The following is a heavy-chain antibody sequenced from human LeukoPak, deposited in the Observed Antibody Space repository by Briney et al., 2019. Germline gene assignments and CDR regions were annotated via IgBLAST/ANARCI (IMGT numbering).Heavy chain of an antibody. CDR1: GFTVSNSY. CDR2: IYSDGGT. Sequence: GGSLRLSCVASGFTVSNSYMSWVRQAPGKGQEWVSVIYSDGGTFYSDSVKGRFTISRDYSKSTLYLQMNSLRADDTAVYYCARDSNGPAFWGQGTLVTVSS. D-gene: IGHD6-19*01. CDR3: ARDSNGPAF. J-gene: IGHJ4*02. V-gene: IGHV3-53*01.